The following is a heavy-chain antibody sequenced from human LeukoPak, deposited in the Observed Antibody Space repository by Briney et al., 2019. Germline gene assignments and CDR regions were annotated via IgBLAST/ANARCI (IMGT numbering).Heavy chain of an antibody. D-gene: IGHD3-9*01. CDR3: ATGYDILTGYYPRVPFDY. CDR2: VDPEDGET. V-gene: IGHV1-69-2*01. Sequence: GASVKFSCKVSGYTFTDYYIHWVQQAPGKGLEWMGLVDPEDGETIYAEKFQGRVTITADTSTDTAYMELSSLRSEDTAVYYCATGYDILTGYYPRVPFDYWGQGTLVTISS. CDR1: GYTFTDYY. J-gene: IGHJ4*02.